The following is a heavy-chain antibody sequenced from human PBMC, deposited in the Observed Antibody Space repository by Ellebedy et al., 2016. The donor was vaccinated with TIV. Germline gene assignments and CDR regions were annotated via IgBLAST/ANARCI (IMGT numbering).Heavy chain of an antibody. D-gene: IGHD6-13*01. Sequence: PGGSLRLSCAASGFTFSSYGMHWVRQAPGKGLEWVAVIWYDGSNKYYADSVKGRFTISRDDSKNTLYLQMNSLRAEDTAVYYCARGRRYSSSWYVGYWGQGTLVTVSS. V-gene: IGHV3-33*01. J-gene: IGHJ4*02. CDR1: GFTFSSYG. CDR2: IWYDGSNK. CDR3: ARGRRYSSSWYVGY.